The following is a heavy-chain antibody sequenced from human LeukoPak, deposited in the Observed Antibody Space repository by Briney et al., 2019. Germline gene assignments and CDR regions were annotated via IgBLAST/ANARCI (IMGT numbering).Heavy chain of an antibody. V-gene: IGHV3-23*01. CDR2: ISGSGGST. J-gene: IGHJ4*02. D-gene: IGHD2-8*01. CDR3: AKDRSCTNDICHGDFDY. CDR1: GFTFSSYA. Sequence: GGSLRLSCAASGFTFSSYAVSWVRQAPGKGLEWVSSISGSGGSTYSADSVRGRFTISRDNSKNTLYLQMNSLRAEDTALYYCAKDRSCTNDICHGDFDYWGQGTLVTVSS.